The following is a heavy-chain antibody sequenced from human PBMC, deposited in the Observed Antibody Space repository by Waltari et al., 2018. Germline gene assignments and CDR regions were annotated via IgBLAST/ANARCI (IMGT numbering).Heavy chain of an antibody. CDR3: TWWNPYYVAFDM. D-gene: IGHD2-15*01. J-gene: IGHJ3*02. CDR2: TDSGGDT. CDR1: AITFSNYD. Sequence: EVQLAESGGDLVQPGGSLRLPCAASAITFSNYDIHWVRRRPGRGLEWVSVTDSGGDTYYVASVKGRFTVSRENAKKSLYLQMNSLRAEDTAVYYCTWWNPYYVAFDMWGQGTMVTVSS. V-gene: IGHV3-13*01.